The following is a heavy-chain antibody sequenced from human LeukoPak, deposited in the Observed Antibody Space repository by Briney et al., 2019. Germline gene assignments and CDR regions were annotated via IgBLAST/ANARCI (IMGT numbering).Heavy chain of an antibody. V-gene: IGHV5-51*01. Sequence: GESLKISCKASGYIFTSNWIGWVRQMPGKGLEWMGIIYPGDSDTRYSPSFQGQVTISVDKSITTAYLQWTSLKASDTAMYYCAKVYNDYSFDYWGQGTLVTVSS. D-gene: IGHD4-11*01. J-gene: IGHJ4*02. CDR3: AKVYNDYSFDY. CDR1: GYIFTSNW. CDR2: IYPGDSDT.